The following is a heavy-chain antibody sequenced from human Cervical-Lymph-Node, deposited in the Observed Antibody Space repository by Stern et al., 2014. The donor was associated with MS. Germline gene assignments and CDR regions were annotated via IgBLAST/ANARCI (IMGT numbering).Heavy chain of an antibody. CDR2: VSYDGSDE. CDR3: ARDRTVTTYYHYYGMDV. V-gene: IGHV3-30*04. Sequence: VQLLESGGGVVQPGRSLRLSCAASGFTFSYSTMHWVRQAPGKGLEWVATVSYDGSDEYYPDSVKGRFTISRDNSKNTLYLQVNSLRAEDTGVYFCARDRTVTTYYHYYGMDVWGQGTTVTVSS. D-gene: IGHD4-11*01. CDR1: GFTFSYST. J-gene: IGHJ6*02.